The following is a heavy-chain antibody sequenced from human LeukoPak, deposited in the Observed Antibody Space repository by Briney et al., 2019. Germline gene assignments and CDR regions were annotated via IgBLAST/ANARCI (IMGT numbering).Heavy chain of an antibody. CDR2: ISAYNGNT. V-gene: IGHV1-18*01. CDR3: ARDQATYYDFWRGYYSRVGSIDYFDY. D-gene: IGHD3-3*01. Sequence: ASVKVSFKASGYTFTSYGISWVRQAPGQGLEWMGWISAYNGNTNYAHKLQGRVTMTTDTSTSTAYMELRSLRSDDTAVYYCARDQATYYDFWRGYYSRVGSIDYFDYWGQGTLVTVSS. J-gene: IGHJ4*02. CDR1: GYTFTSYG.